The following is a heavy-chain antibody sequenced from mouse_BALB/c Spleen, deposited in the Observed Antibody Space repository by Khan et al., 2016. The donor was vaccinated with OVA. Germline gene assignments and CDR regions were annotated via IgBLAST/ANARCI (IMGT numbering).Heavy chain of an antibody. CDR2: IGSTGSN. J-gene: IGHJ4*01. Sequence: EVQLQESGPGLVKPSQTLSLTCTVTGYSITSDYAWNWIRQFPGNKLEWMGYIGSTGSNCYNPPLKSRIFITRNTSRKQFFLQLNFVTTEATATYYCARSLYYSYGYALDCWGRGTSVTVSA. CDR1: GYSITSDYA. D-gene: IGHD1-2*01. CDR3: ARSLYYSYGYALDC. V-gene: IGHV3-2*02.